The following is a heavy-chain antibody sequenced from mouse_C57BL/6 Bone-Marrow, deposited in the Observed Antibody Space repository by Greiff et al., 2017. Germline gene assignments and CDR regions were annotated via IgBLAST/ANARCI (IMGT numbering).Heavy chain of an antibody. J-gene: IGHJ1*03. V-gene: IGHV1-81*01. CDR2: IYPRSGNT. Sequence: VQGVESGAELARPGASVKLSCKASGYTFTSYGISWVKQRTGQGLEWIGEIYPRSGNTYYNEKFKGKATLTADKSSRTAYMELRSLTSEDSAVYFCARLVRRSYWYFDVWGTGTTVTVSA. CDR3: ARLVRRSYWYFDV. CDR1: GYTFTSYG. D-gene: IGHD2-14*01.